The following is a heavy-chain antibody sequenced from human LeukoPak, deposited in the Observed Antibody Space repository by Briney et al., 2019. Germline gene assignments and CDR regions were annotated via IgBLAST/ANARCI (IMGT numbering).Heavy chain of an antibody. Sequence: SETLSLTCTVSGGSISSYYWSWIRQPPGKGLEWIGYIYYSGSTNYNPSLKSRVTISVDTSKNQFSLKLSSVTAADTAVYYCARADRIATAYCSGGSCYSGWHFDYWGQGTLVTVSS. J-gene: IGHJ4*02. CDR2: IYYSGST. V-gene: IGHV4-59*08. CDR3: ARADRIATAYCSGGSCYSGWHFDY. CDR1: GGSISSYY. D-gene: IGHD2-15*01.